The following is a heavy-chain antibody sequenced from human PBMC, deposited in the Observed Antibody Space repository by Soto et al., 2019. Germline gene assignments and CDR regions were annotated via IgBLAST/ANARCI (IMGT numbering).Heavy chain of an antibody. CDR2: IIPIFGTA. CDR3: ARDQQLVHYYYYGMDV. Sequence: QVQLVQSGAEVKKPGSSVKVSCTASGGTFSSYAISWVRQAPGQGLEWMGGIIPIFGTANYAQKFQGRVTITADETTSTAYMELSSLRSEDTAVYYCARDQQLVHYYYYGMDVWGQGTTVTVSS. V-gene: IGHV1-69*01. CDR1: GGTFSSYA. J-gene: IGHJ6*02. D-gene: IGHD6-6*01.